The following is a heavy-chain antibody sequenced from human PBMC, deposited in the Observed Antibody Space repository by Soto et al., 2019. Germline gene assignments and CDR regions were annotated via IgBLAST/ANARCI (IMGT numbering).Heavy chain of an antibody. CDR2: ISGSGGDT. Sequence: GGSLRLSCAASGFTFSSYAMSWVRQAPGEGLEWVSAISGSGGDTYYADSVQGRFTISRDNSKNTLYLQMSSLRAEDTAVYYCAKHYCGSGTSCFDAFDIWGQGTMVTVSS. J-gene: IGHJ3*02. CDR1: GFTFSSYA. CDR3: AKHYCGSGTSCFDAFDI. V-gene: IGHV3-23*01. D-gene: IGHD2-2*01.